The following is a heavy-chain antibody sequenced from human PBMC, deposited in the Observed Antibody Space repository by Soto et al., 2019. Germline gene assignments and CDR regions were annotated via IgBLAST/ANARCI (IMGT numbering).Heavy chain of an antibody. CDR2: IIPIFGTA. CDR1: GGTFSSYA. CDR3: AREWIGYDSSGYYYYYYGMDV. V-gene: IGHV1-69*13. J-gene: IGHJ6*02. Sequence: GASVKVSCKASGGTFSSYAISWVRQAPGQGLEWMGGIIPIFGTANYAQKFQGRVTITADESTSTAYMELSSLRSEDTAVYYCAREWIGYDSSGYYYYYYGMDVWGQGTTVTVSS. D-gene: IGHD3-22*01.